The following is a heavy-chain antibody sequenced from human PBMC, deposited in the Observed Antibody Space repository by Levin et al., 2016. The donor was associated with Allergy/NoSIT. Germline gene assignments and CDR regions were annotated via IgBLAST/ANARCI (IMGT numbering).Heavy chain of an antibody. Sequence: WIRQPPGKGLEWIGEINHSGSTNYNPSLKSRVTISVDTSKNQFSLKLSSVTAADTAVYYCARMGKLGSWDYYYYMDVWGKGTTVTVSS. V-gene: IGHV4-34*01. CDR2: INHSGST. J-gene: IGHJ6*03. CDR3: ARMGKLGSWDYYYYMDV. D-gene: IGHD7-27*01.